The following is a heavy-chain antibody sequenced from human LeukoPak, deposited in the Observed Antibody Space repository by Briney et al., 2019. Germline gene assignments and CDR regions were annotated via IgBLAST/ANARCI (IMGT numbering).Heavy chain of an antibody. D-gene: IGHD3-16*02. CDR1: GGSISSSSYY. J-gene: IGHJ4*02. Sequence: TSETLSLTCTVSGGSISSSSYYWSWIRQPAGKGLEWIGRIYTSGSTNYNPSLKSRVTISVDTSKNQFSLKLSSVTAADTAVYYCARGTLYDYVWGSYRVFDYWGQGTLVTVSS. CDR3: ARGTLYDYVWGSYRVFDY. CDR2: IYTSGST. V-gene: IGHV4-61*02.